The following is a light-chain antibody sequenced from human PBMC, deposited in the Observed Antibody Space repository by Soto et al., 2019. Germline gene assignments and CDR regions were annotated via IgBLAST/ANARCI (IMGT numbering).Light chain of an antibody. J-gene: IGKJ1*01. V-gene: IGKV1-39*01. Sequence: DIQLTQSPSSLSASVGDRVTVTCRASQSISSNLTWYQQKPGKAPKLLIYAASSLQSGVPSRFRGSGSGTDFTLTISRLQPEDFAAYYCQQGDSTPWTFGQGTKVEIK. CDR2: AAS. CDR3: QQGDSTPWT. CDR1: QSISSN.